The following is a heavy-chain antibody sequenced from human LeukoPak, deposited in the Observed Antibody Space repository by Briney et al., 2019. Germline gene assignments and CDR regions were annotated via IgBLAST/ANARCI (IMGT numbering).Heavy chain of an antibody. D-gene: IGHD1-26*01. CDR2: IYYSGST. CDR3: ARDSGSYHSPSDY. V-gene: IGHV4-59*01. Sequence: SGTLSLTCTVSGGSISSYYWSWIRQPPGKGLGWIGYIYYSGSTNYNPSLKSRVTISVDTSKNQFSLKLSSVTAADTAVYYCARDSGSYHSPSDYWGQGTLVTVSS. J-gene: IGHJ4*02. CDR1: GGSISSYY.